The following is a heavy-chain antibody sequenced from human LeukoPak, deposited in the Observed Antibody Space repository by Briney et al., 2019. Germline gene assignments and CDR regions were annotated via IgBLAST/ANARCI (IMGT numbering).Heavy chain of an antibody. CDR3: ALPKTYYDFWSGYYPGYFQH. Sequence: APVKVSCKASGYTFTSYYMHWVRQAPGQGLEWMGIINPSGGSTSYAQKFLGRVTMTRDTSTSPVYMELSSLRSEDTAVYYCALPKTYYDFWSGYYPGYFQHWGQGTLVTVSS. CDR1: GYTFTSYY. D-gene: IGHD3-3*01. V-gene: IGHV1-46*03. J-gene: IGHJ1*01. CDR2: INPSGGST.